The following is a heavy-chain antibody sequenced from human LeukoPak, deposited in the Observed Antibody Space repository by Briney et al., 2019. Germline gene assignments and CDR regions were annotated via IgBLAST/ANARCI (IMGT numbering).Heavy chain of an antibody. V-gene: IGHV4-38-2*02. Sequence: SETLSLTCTVSGYSISSGYYWGWIRQRPGKGLEWIGNIYHSGTTYYNPSLKSRVTISVDTSKNQFSLKLSSVTAADTAVYYCARGYDGSGYYYRNWYFDLWGRGTLVTVSS. J-gene: IGHJ2*01. CDR1: GYSISSGYY. CDR2: IYHSGTT. D-gene: IGHD3-22*01. CDR3: ARGYDGSGYYYRNWYFDL.